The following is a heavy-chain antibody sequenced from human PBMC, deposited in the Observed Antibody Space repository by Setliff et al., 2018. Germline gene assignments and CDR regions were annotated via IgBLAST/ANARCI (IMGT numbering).Heavy chain of an antibody. J-gene: IGHJ3*02. Sequence: GESLKISCEASGFTFSSYWMHWVRQAPGKGLVWVSHINSDGSSTTYADSVKGRFTISRDNAKNTLYLQMNRLRAEDTAVYYCTRDWGGVGATNAFDIWGQGTMVTVS. CDR3: TRDWGGVGATNAFDI. CDR1: GFTFSSYW. D-gene: IGHD1-26*01. CDR2: INSDGSST. V-gene: IGHV3-74*01.